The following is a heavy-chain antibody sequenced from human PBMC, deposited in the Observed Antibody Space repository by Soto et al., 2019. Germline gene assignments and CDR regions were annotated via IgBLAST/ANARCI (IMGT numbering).Heavy chain of an antibody. Sequence: SETLSLTCTVSGGSISSYYWSWIRQPPGKGLEWIGYIYYSGSTNYNPSLKSRVTISVDTSKNQLSLKLSSVTAADTAVYYCARGTICGGDCYLDYWGQGTLVTVSS. CDR1: GGSISSYY. J-gene: IGHJ4*02. CDR3: ARGTICGGDCYLDY. CDR2: IYYSGST. V-gene: IGHV4-59*01. D-gene: IGHD2-21*02.